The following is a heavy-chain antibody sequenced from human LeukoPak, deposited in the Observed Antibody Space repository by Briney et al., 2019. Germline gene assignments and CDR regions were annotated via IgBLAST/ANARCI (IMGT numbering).Heavy chain of an antibody. CDR2: ISSSSSYI. Sequence: PGGSLRLSCAASGFTLSSYSMNWVRQAPGKGLEWVSSISSSSSYIYYADSVKGRFTISRDNAKNSLYLQLNRLRAAVTAVYYCARATVVTFFDYWGQGTLVTVSS. CDR3: ARATVVTFFDY. D-gene: IGHD4-23*01. CDR1: GFTLSSYS. V-gene: IGHV3-21*01. J-gene: IGHJ4*02.